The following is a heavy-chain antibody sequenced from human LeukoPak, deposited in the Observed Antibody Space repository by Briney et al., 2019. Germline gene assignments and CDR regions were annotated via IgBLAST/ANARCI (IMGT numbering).Heavy chain of an antibody. V-gene: IGHV4-34*01. D-gene: IGHD6-6*01. CDR2: INHSGST. J-gene: IGHJ4*02. Sequence: SETLSLTCAVYGGSFRGYYWSWIRQPPGKGLEWIGEINHSGSTNYNPSLKSRVTISVDTSKNQFSLKLSSVTAADTAVYYCARRGPMTDSSSSRPRPLPGEFDYWGQGTLVTVSA. CDR1: GGSFRGYY. CDR3: ARRGPMTDSSSSRPRPLPGEFDY.